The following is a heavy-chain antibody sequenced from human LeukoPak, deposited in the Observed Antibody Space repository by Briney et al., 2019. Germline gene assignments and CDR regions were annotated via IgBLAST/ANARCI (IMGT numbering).Heavy chain of an antibody. CDR1: GYTFRNYG. J-gene: IGHJ4*02. Sequence: ASVKVSCKASGYTFRNYGITWVRQAPGQGLEWMGRISPYNGNTRYAQKVQGRVTMTTDTSTSTAYMELGSLRSDDTAVYYCARGSENHLFQYWGQGTLVTVSS. CDR2: ISPYNGNT. CDR3: ARGSENHLFQY. D-gene: IGHD1-14*01. V-gene: IGHV1-18*01.